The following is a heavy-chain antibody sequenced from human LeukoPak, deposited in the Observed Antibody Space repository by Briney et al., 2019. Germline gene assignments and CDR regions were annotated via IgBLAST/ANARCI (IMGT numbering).Heavy chain of an antibody. CDR2: ISYDGSNK. CDR3: ARGSGTMVRGVAKWFDP. Sequence: VRSLRLSCAASGFTFSSYAMHWVRQAPGKGREWVAVISYDGSNKYYAHSVKGRVTPSRDNFKNTLYLHMNSARAEDTAVYYCARGSGTMVRGVAKWFDPWGQGTLVTVSS. D-gene: IGHD3-10*01. CDR1: GFTFSSYA. J-gene: IGHJ5*02. V-gene: IGHV3-30-3*01.